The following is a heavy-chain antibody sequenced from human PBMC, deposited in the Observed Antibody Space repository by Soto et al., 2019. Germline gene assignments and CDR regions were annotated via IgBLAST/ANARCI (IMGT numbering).Heavy chain of an antibody. CDR3: ARVHVMVVAGSTFDY. CDR2: IYHGGTT. J-gene: IGHJ4*01. CDR1: GYSISSVSY. Sequence: SETLSLTCTVSGYSISSVSYWALILQPPGKGPEWIASIYHGGTTFYNPSLKSRITISVDTSNNQFSLKLTSVTAADTAVYYCARVHVMVVAGSTFDYWGHGTLVTVSS. D-gene: IGHD6-19*01. V-gene: IGHV4-38-2*02.